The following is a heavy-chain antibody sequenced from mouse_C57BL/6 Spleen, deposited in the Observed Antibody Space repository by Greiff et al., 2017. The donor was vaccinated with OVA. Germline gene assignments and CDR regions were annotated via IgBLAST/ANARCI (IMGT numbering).Heavy chain of an antibody. CDR1: GYTFTSYW. D-gene: IGHD1-1*01. Sequence: QVQLQQPGAELVKPGASVKMSCKASGYTFTSYWITWVKQRPGQGLEWIGDIYPGSGSPNYNEKFKSKATLTVDTSSSTAYMQLSSLTSEDSAVYYCARDYGSSFAMDYWVKEPQSPSPQ. CDR3: ARDYGSSFAMDY. J-gene: IGHJ4*01. V-gene: IGHV1-55*01. CDR2: IYPGSGSP.